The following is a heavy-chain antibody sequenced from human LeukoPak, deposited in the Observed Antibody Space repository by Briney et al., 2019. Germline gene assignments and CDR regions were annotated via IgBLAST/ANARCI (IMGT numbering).Heavy chain of an antibody. V-gene: IGHV3-30*02. CDR1: GFTFSSYG. CDR3: ARDRYCSSTSCSGVLQH. J-gene: IGHJ1*01. D-gene: IGHD2-2*01. CDR2: IRYYGNNK. Sequence: PGGSLRLSCAASGFTFSSYGMHWVRQAPGKGLEWVTFIRYYGNNKYYADSVKGRFTISRDNSKNTLYLQMNSLRAEDTAVYYCARDRYCSSTSCSGVLQHWGQGTLVTVSS.